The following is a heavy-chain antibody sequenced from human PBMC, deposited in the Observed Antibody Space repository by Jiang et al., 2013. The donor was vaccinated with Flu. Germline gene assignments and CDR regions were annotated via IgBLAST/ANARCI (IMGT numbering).Heavy chain of an antibody. CDR2: IYPADSDT. Sequence: GAEVKKPGESLKISCKGSGYRFMNYWIGWVRQMPGKGLEWMGIIYPADSDTRYSPSFRGQVTISADKSISTAYPQWGSLKASDTAMYYCARQSRDIVVLPTALRYGMDVWGQGTTVTVSS. J-gene: IGHJ6*02. V-gene: IGHV5-51*01. D-gene: IGHD2-2*01. CDR3: ARQSRDIVVLPTALRYGMDV. CDR1: GYRFMNYW.